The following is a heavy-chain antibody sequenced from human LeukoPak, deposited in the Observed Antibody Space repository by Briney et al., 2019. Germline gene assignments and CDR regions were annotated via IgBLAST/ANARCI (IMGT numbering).Heavy chain of an antibody. CDR1: GYSFSSYW. V-gene: IGHV5-51*01. J-gene: IGHJ4*02. Sequence: GESLTISCKGSGYSFSSYWIGWVRQMPGKSLEWMGIIYPADSDTRYNPSFKGQVTISADRSISTAYLQWSSLKASDTAMYFCVTQVDFSSTRTYNSVNKGFHSWGQGTLITVSS. D-gene: IGHD2/OR15-2a*01. CDR3: VTQVDFSSTRTYNSVNKGFHS. CDR2: IYPADSDT.